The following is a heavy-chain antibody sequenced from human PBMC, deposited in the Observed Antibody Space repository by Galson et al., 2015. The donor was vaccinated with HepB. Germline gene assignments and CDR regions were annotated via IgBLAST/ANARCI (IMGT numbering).Heavy chain of an antibody. CDR1: GYTFTSYA. CDR3: ARDSHYYYYMDV. J-gene: IGHJ6*03. CDR2: INAGNGNT. V-gene: IGHV1-3*01. Sequence: QSGAEVKKPGESLKISCKASGYTFTSYAMHWVRQAPGQRLEWMGWINAGNGNTKYSQKFQGRVTITRDTSASTAYMELSSLRSEDTAVYYCARDSHYYYYMDVWGKGTTVTVSS.